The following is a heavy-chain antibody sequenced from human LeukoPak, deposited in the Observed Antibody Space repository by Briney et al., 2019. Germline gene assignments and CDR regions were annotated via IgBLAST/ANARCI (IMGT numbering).Heavy chain of an antibody. CDR1: GGSISSGGYS. D-gene: IGHD3-22*01. J-gene: IGHJ4*02. V-gene: IGHV4-30-2*01. Sequence: SETLSLTCAVSGGSISSGGYSWSWIRQPPGKGLEWIGYIYHSGSTYYNPSLKSRVTISVDRSKNQFSLKLSSVTAADTAVYYCASLMYYYDSSGYYPYYFDYWGQGTLVTVSS. CDR2: IYHSGST. CDR3: ASLMYYYDSSGYYPYYFDY.